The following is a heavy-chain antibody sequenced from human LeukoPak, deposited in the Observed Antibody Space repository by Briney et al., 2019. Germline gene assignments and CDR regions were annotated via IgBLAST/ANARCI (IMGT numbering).Heavy chain of an antibody. J-gene: IGHJ3*02. CDR3: ARDPEDYYDSSAYYDGFDM. V-gene: IGHV3-7*01. D-gene: IGHD3-22*01. Sequence: GGSLRLSCAASGFTFSSYSMNWVRQAPGKGLEWVANIKHDGSVQYCVDSVKGRFTISRDNAKNSLYLQMNSLRAEDTAVYYCARDPEDYYDSSAYYDGFDMWGQGTMVTVSS. CDR2: IKHDGSVQ. CDR1: GFTFSSYS.